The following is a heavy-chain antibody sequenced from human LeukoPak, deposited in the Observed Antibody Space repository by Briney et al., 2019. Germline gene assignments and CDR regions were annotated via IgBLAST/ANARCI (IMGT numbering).Heavy chain of an antibody. J-gene: IGHJ6*02. Sequence: DSVKGRFTISRDNSKNTLYLQMNSLKAEDTAVYYCAKGAAYYYYYGMDVWGQGTTVTVSS. V-gene: IGHV3-23*01. CDR3: AKGAAYYYYYGMDV. D-gene: IGHD2-15*01.